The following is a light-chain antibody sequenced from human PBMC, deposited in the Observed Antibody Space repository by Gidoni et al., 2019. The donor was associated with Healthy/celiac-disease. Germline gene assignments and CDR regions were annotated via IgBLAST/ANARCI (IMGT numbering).Light chain of an antibody. V-gene: IGLV1-44*01. Sequence: QSVLTQPPSESGTPGQRVTISCSGSSSNIGSNTVNWSKQLPGTAPNLLIYSTNQRPSGVPDRFSGSKSGTSASLAISGLQSEDEADYYCAAWDDSLNGVVFGGGTKLTVL. CDR2: STN. CDR1: SSNIGSNT. J-gene: IGLJ2*01. CDR3: AAWDDSLNGVV.